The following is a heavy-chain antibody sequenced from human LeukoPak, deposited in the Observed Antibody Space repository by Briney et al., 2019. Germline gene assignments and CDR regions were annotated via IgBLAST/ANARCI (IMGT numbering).Heavy chain of an antibody. CDR3: ARSIGGSYFFCDF. J-gene: IGHJ4*02. CDR1: GFTFSNYG. CDR2: ISYDGTDK. Sequence: PGGSLRLSCAASGFTFSNYGMHWVRQAPGKGLEWVTLISYDGTDKYYADSVKGRFTISRDNSKNTLYLQMNSLRADDTAVHYCARSIGGSYFFCDFWGLGTLVTVSS. D-gene: IGHD1-26*01. V-gene: IGHV3-30*19.